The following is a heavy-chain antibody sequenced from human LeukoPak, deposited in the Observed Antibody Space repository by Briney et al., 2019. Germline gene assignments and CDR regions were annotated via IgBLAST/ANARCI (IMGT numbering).Heavy chain of an antibody. CDR3: ARGRFGSC. D-gene: IGHD6-13*01. V-gene: IGHV3-48*03. Sequence: PGGSLRLSCAASGFTFSSYGMNWVRQAPGKGLEWVSYISSSGNSIYYADSVKGRFTISRDNAKNSLYLQMNSLRAEDMAVYYCARGRFGSCWGQGTLVTVSS. J-gene: IGHJ1*01. CDR1: GFTFSSYG. CDR2: ISSSGNSI.